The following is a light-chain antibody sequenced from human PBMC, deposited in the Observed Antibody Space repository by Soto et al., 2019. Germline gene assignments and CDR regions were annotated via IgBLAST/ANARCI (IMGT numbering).Light chain of an antibody. CDR2: AAS. V-gene: IGKV1-12*01. CDR1: QAISSW. J-gene: IGKJ1*01. Sequence: DIQMTQSPSSVSASVGDRVTITCRASQAISSWLVWYQQKPGKAPKLLIYAASSLQSGVPSRFSSSGSGTDFTLTINSLQPEDFAIYYCQQANSFPRTFGQGTKVEIK. CDR3: QQANSFPRT.